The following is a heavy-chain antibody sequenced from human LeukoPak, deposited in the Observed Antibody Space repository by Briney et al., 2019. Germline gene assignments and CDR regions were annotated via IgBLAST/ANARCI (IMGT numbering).Heavy chain of an antibody. V-gene: IGHV4-34*01. CDR2: INHSGST. CDR1: GGSFSGYY. D-gene: IGHD6-19*01. J-gene: IGHJ5*02. CDR3: ARDQQWLVRSWFDP. Sequence: PSETLSLTCAVYGGSFSGYYRSWIRQPPGKGLEWIGEINHSGSTNYNPSLKSRVTISVDTSKNQFSLKLSSVTAADTAVYYCARDQQWLVRSWFDPWGQGTLVTVSS.